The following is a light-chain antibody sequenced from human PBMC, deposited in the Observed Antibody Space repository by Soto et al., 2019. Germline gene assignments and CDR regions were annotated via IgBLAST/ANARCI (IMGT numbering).Light chain of an antibody. CDR2: DAS. CDR3: QQYGGSPT. Sequence: EVVMGQSPATLSVSPGGGATLSCRASQSVSSYLAWYQQKPGQAPRLLIYDASNRATGIPARFSGSGSGTDFTLTISRLGPEDSAVYFCQQYGGSPTFGQGTKVDIK. V-gene: IGKV3-11*01. J-gene: IGKJ1*01. CDR1: QSVSSY.